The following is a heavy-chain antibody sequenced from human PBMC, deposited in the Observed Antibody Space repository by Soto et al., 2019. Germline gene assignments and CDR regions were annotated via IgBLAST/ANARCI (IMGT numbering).Heavy chain of an antibody. D-gene: IGHD4-17*01. CDR3: VSGRGTTVTPFDY. CDR2: ISSDGNRK. Sequence: QVQLVESGGGVVQPGRSVRLSCAASGFSLSTFAMDWVRQAPGKGLEWVAVISSDGNRKYYTDSVKGRFTISRDNSKNTLYRLMDSLTTEDTAVYYCVSGRGTTVTPFDYWGQGTLVTVSS. J-gene: IGHJ4*02. CDR1: GFSLSTFA. V-gene: IGHV3-30-3*01.